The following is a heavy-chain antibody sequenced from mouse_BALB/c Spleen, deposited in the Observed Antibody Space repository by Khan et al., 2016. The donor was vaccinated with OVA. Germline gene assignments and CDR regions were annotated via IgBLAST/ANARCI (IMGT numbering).Heavy chain of an antibody. CDR3: ARRAYYANWYFDV. J-gene: IGHJ1*01. CDR1: GYSITSDYA. D-gene: IGHD1-1*02. V-gene: IGHV3-2*02. Sequence: VQLKQSGPGLVKPSQSLSLTRTVTGYSITSDYAWNWIRQFPGNKLEWMGYISYSGSTSYNPSLKSRISINRDTSKNQLFLQLNSVTTGDTATYYCARRAYYANWYFDVWGAGTTVTVSS. CDR2: ISYSGST.